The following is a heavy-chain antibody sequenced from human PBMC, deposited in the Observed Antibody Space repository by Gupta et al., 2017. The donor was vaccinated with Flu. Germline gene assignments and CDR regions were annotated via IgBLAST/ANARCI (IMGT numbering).Heavy chain of an antibody. CDR3: AREPGFSTTVTSVNWFDP. D-gene: IGHD4-17*01. CDR2: IYTSGST. J-gene: IGHJ5*02. V-gene: IGHV4-61*02. CDR1: GGPISSGSYY. Sequence: QVQLQESGPGLVKPSQTLSLTCTVSGGPISSGSYYGSWIRQPAGKGLEWSGRIYTSGSTNCHISLKRRGTLSVDTSKHQFSRKLSSVTAADTAVSYCAREPGFSTTVTSVNWFDPWVQGTVVTV.